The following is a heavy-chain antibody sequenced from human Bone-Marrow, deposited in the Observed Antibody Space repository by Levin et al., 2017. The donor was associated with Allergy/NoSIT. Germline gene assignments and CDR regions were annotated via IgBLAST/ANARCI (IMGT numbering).Heavy chain of an antibody. CDR1: GFSFYTSGVG. Sequence: VSGPTLVKPTQTLTLTCTFSGFSFYTSGVGVGWIRQPPGKALEWLALIYWDNDTRYSPSLRARLTITKETSKNQVVLRMTNMDPVDTATYFCVRWVFGVVNVRVKDAFDIWGQGAKVTVSS. D-gene: IGHD3-3*01. J-gene: IGHJ3*02. V-gene: IGHV2-5*02. CDR2: IYWDNDT. CDR3: VRWVFGVVNVRVKDAFDI.